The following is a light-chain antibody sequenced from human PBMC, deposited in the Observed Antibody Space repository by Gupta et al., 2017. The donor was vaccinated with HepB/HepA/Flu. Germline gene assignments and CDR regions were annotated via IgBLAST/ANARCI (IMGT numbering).Light chain of an antibody. J-gene: IGLJ1*01. Sequence: QPVLPQPPPPSGTPGPRFTPPCSGSSSNSGNDNAYWYQPVPGTAPKLRIYNDNQRPSGVPDRFSGSKSGTTASLAISGPRSEDEADYYCVGWDDSLSGYVFGAGTKVTVL. V-gene: IGLV1-47*02. CDR2: NDN. CDR3: VGWDDSLSGYV. CDR1: SSNSGNDN.